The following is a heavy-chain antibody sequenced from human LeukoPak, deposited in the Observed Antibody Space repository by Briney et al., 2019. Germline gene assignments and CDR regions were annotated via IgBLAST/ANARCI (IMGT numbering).Heavy chain of an antibody. Sequence: GGSLRPSCAASGFTFSSYWMSWVRQAPGKGLEWVANIKQDGSEKYYVDSVKGRFTISRDNAKNSLYLQMNSLRAEDTAVYYCAREDCSSTSCYRGLYYYYGMDVWGQGTTVTVSS. J-gene: IGHJ6*02. V-gene: IGHV3-7*01. CDR3: AREDCSSTSCYRGLYYYYGMDV. CDR2: IKQDGSEK. D-gene: IGHD2-2*02. CDR1: GFTFSSYW.